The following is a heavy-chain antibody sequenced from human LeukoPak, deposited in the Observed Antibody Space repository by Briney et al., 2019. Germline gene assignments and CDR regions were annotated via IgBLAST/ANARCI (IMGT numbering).Heavy chain of an antibody. CDR2: INVDGSTT. V-gene: IGHV3-74*01. CDR1: GFTLNSYW. D-gene: IGHD1-26*01. CDR3: ARSGTVAFDM. Sequence: PGGSLRLSCAASGFTLNSYWVLWVRQAPGKGLVWVSRINVDGSTTNYADSVKGRFTISRDNAKNMVYLQMNSLRAEDTAVYSCARSGTVAFDMWGRGTMVTVPS. J-gene: IGHJ3*02.